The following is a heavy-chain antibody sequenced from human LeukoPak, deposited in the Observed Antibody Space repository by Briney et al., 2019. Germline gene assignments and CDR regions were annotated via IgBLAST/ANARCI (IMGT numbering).Heavy chain of an antibody. CDR2: ISGSGGRT. CDR3: AKSPYRSPTYYFDY. J-gene: IGHJ4*02. D-gene: IGHD6-13*01. CDR1: GFTFSSYA. Sequence: GGSLRLSCAASGFTFSSYAMSWVRQAPGKGVEWVSAISGSGGRTYYADSVKRRFTISRDNSKNTLYLQMNSLRAEDTAVYYCAKSPYRSPTYYFDYWGAGTLVSVSS. V-gene: IGHV3-23*01.